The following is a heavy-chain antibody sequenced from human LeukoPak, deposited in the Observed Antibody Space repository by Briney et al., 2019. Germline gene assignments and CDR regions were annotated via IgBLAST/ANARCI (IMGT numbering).Heavy chain of an antibody. V-gene: IGHV4-4*07. D-gene: IGHD1-1*01. CDR2: IYTSGST. CDR1: GGSISSYY. J-gene: IGHJ6*03. CDR3: AIDTTPDGYYYYYMDV. Sequence: SETLSLTCTVSGGSISSYYWSWIRQPAGKGLEWIGRIYTSGSTNYNPSLKSRFTISVDKSKNQFSLKLSSVTAADTAVYYCAIDTTPDGYYYYYMDVWGKGTTVTVSS.